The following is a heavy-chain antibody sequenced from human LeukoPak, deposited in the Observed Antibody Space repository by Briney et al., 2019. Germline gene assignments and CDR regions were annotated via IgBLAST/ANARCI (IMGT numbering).Heavy chain of an antibody. Sequence: PGRSLRLSCAASGFTFHENAMHWVRQAPGKGLEWVSGISGKSENIGYAGSVRGRFTISRDNAKNSLYLQMNSLGPEDTALYYCAILVKGGNSDDIFDIWGQGTMVTVSS. CDR3: AILVKGGNSDDIFDI. D-gene: IGHD4-23*01. V-gene: IGHV3-9*01. J-gene: IGHJ3*02. CDR2: ISGKSENI. CDR1: GFTFHENA.